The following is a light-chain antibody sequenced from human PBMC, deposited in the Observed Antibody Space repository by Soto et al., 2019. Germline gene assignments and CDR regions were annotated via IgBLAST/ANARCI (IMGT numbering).Light chain of an antibody. V-gene: IGLV2-14*01. J-gene: IGLJ2*01. CDR1: SGDVGSYNF. CDR3: SSNTSTSTLV. CDR2: DVS. Sequence: QSALTQPASVSGSPGQSIAISCTGTSGDVGSYNFVSWYQQHPGKAPKLMIYDVSARPPGVSNRFSGSKSGNTASLTISGLQAEDEADYYCSSNTSTSTLVFGGGTKVPVL.